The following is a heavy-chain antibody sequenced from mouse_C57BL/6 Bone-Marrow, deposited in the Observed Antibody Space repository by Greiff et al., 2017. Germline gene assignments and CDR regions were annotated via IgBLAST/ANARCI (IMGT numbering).Heavy chain of an antibody. CDR1: GFTFTDYY. CDR3: ARFDYYGSSYGYWYFDV. D-gene: IGHD1-1*01. Sequence: EVQLVESGGGLVQPGGSLSLSCAASGFTFTDYYMSWVRQPPGKALEWLGFIRNKANGYTSEYSASVKGRFTISRDNSQSILYLQMNALIAEDSATYYCARFDYYGSSYGYWYFDVWGTGTTVTVSS. CDR2: IRNKANGYTS. V-gene: IGHV7-3*01. J-gene: IGHJ1*03.